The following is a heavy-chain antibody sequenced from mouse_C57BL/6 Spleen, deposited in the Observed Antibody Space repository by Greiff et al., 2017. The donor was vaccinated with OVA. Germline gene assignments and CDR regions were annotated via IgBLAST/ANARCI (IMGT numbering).Heavy chain of an antibody. CDR1: GYTFTSYW. Sequence: QVQLQQPGAELVMPAASVKLSCKASGYTFTSYWMHWVKQRPGQGLEWIGEIDPSDSYTNYNQKFKGKSTLTVDKSSSTAYMQLSSLTSEDSAVYYCARSDYGSSLTFAYWGQGTLVTVSA. V-gene: IGHV1-69*01. CDR3: ARSDYGSSLTFAY. CDR2: IDPSDSYT. J-gene: IGHJ3*01. D-gene: IGHD1-1*01.